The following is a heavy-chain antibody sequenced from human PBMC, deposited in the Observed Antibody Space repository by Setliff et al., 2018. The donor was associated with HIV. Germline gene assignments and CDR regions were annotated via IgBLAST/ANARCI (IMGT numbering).Heavy chain of an antibody. CDR2: FSYNGGR. CDR3: VKHVDSDFSGDPDWFDP. D-gene: IGHD2-15*01. Sequence: SSETLSLTCTVSGDSVSTRNSFWGGIRQPPGKGLEWIGSFSYNGGRRYTPSLKSRVTISADMSKNQFSLNLNSVTAADTAVYYCVKHVDSDFSGDPDWFDPWGQGIPVTVSS. CDR1: GDSVSTRNSF. J-gene: IGHJ5*02. V-gene: IGHV4-39*01.